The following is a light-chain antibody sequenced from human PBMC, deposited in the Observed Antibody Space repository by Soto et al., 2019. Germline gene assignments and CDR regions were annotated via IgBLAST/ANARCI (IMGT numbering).Light chain of an antibody. V-gene: IGKV3-20*01. Sequence: EIVLTQSPGTLSLSPGERATLSCRASHSVSSAFLAWYQQKPGQAPRLLIYGASSRATGIPDRFSGSGSGTDFTLTISRLEPEDFAVYYCQQFGSSPPEGTFGPGTKVDI. CDR2: GAS. CDR3: QQFGSSPPEGT. J-gene: IGKJ3*01. CDR1: HSVSSAF.